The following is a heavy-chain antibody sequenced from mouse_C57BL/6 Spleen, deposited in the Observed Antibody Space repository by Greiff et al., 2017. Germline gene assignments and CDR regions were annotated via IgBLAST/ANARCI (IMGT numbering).Heavy chain of an antibody. D-gene: IGHD2-12*01. CDR1: GYTFTSYW. CDR3: AGYYKDAMDY. Sequence: QVQLQQPGAELVKPGASVKLSCKASGYTFTSYWMQWVKQRPGQGLEWIGEIDPSDSYTNYNQKFKGKATLTVDTSSSTAYMQLSSLTSEDSAVYYCAGYYKDAMDYWGQGTSVTVAS. V-gene: IGHV1-50*01. CDR2: IDPSDSYT. J-gene: IGHJ4*01.